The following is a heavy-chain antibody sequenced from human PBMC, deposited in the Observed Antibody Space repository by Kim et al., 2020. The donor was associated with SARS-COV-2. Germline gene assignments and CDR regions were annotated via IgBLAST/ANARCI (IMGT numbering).Heavy chain of an antibody. Sequence: GGSLRLSCVASGFSINNFEMIWVRQAPGKGLEWVSYISPTSRAIHYRDSVKGRFTISRDNVRSSVFLQMSSLRAEDTGVYYCARTRGYLYGYSDLWGQGTLVTVSS. V-gene: IGHV3-48*03. J-gene: IGHJ4*02. CDR3: ARTRGYLYGYSDL. D-gene: IGHD2-2*03. CDR1: GFSINNFE. CDR2: ISPTSRAI.